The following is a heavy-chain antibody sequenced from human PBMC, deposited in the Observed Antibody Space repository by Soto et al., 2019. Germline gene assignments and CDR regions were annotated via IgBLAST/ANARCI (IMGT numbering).Heavy chain of an antibody. Sequence: TSETLSLTCTVSGGSISSYYWSWIRQPPGKGLEWIGYIYYSGSTNYNPSLKSRVTISVDTSKNQFSLKLSSVTAADTAVYYCARAEGYYDFWSGYSRGFDPWGQGTLVTVSS. J-gene: IGHJ5*02. CDR1: GGSISSYY. CDR3: ARAEGYYDFWSGYSRGFDP. V-gene: IGHV4-59*01. D-gene: IGHD3-3*01. CDR2: IYYSGST.